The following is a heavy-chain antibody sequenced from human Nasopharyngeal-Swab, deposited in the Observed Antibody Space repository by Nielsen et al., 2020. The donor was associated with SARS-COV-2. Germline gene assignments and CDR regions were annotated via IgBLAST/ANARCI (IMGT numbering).Heavy chain of an antibody. Sequence: SETLSLTCTVSGGSISLYYWGWIRQPPGKGLEWIGYIYYTGSTNYNPSLKSRLTISVDRSKNQFSLRLSSVTAADTAVYYCARHFRGGDVWGNGTTVTVSS. V-gene: IGHV4-59*08. D-gene: IGHD3-10*01. CDR2: IYYTGST. J-gene: IGHJ6*04. CDR1: GGSISLYY. CDR3: ARHFRGGDV.